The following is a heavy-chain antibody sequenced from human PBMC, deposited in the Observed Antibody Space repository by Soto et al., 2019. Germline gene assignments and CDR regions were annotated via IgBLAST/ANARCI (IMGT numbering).Heavy chain of an antibody. J-gene: IGHJ5*02. CDR3: AAQERYYYDSSGP. CDR1: GFTFTCSA. V-gene: IGHV1-58*01. D-gene: IGHD3-22*01. CDR2: IVVGSGNT. Sequence: SVKVSCKAPGFTFTCSAVQWARHARGQRLEWIGWIVVGSGNTNYAQKFQERVTITRDMSTSTAYMELSSLRSEDTAVYYCAAQERYYYDSSGPWGQGTLVTVSS.